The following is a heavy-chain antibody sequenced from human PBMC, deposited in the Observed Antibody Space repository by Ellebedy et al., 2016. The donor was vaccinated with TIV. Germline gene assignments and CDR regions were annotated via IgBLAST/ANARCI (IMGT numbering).Heavy chain of an antibody. CDR3: ARDFTTVRGVMYPFDH. Sequence: SQTLSLTCXISGDSVSGNSVAWSWIRQSPSRGLEWLGRTYYRSKWYTYYAESVQSRLTINPDTSKNQFSLQLNSVTPEDTAVYYCARDFTTVRGVMYPFDHWGQGILVTVSS. V-gene: IGHV6-1*01. J-gene: IGHJ5*02. CDR1: GDSVSGNSVA. CDR2: TYYRSKWYT. D-gene: IGHD3-10*01.